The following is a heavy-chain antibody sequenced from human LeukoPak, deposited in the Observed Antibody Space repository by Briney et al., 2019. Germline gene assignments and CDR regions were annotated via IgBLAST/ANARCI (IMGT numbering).Heavy chain of an antibody. CDR3: GVGSTSFLDY. J-gene: IGHJ4*02. CDR1: GGTFSSYA. D-gene: IGHD2-2*01. V-gene: IGHV1-69*05. CDR2: IIPIFGTA. Sequence: ASVKVSCKASGGTFSSYAISWVRQAPGQGLEWMGGIIPIFGTANYAQKFQGRVTITTDESTSTAYMELSSLRSEDTAVYYCGVGSTSFLDYWGQGTLVTVSS.